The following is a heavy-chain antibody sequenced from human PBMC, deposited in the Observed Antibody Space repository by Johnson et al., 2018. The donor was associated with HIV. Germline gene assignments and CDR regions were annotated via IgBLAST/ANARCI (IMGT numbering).Heavy chain of an antibody. V-gene: IGHV3-20*04. CDR2: LNWNGGST. CDR3: ARDCSAGVCYLGTDAFDI. Sequence: VQLVESGGGLVQPGRSLRLSCAASGFTFDDYGMSWVRQAPGKGLEWVSGLNWNGGSTGYADSVKGRFTISRDNAKNSLYLQMNSLRAEDTALYYCARDCSAGVCYLGTDAFDIWGQGTMVIVSS. D-gene: IGHD2-8*02. J-gene: IGHJ3*02. CDR1: GFTFDDYG.